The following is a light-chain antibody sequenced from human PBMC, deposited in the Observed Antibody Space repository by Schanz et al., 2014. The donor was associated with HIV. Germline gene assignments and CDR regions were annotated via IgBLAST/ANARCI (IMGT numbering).Light chain of an antibody. CDR2: KTS. CDR1: QSIGSW. J-gene: IGKJ2*01. CDR3: HQYKTYPYT. V-gene: IGKV1-5*03. Sequence: DIKLPPSTSPLSSSVGSRFPLPFLASQSIGSWLAWYQQRPGEAPKLLIYKTSGLESGVPSRFSGSGSGTEFTLTINSLQPDDFATYFCHQYKTYPYTFGQGTKLEIK.